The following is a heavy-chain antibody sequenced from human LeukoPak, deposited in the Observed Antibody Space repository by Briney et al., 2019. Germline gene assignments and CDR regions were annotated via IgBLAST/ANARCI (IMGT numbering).Heavy chain of an antibody. Sequence: SETLSLTCTLSGGSISSGDYYWSWIRQPPGKGLEWIGYIYYSGSTYYNPSLKSRVTISVDTSKNQFSLKLSSVTAADTAVYYCAREEDTATGNEGYWGQGTLVTVSS. CDR3: AREEDTATGNEGY. CDR1: GGSISSGDYY. CDR2: IYYSGST. D-gene: IGHD5-18*01. V-gene: IGHV4-30-4*08. J-gene: IGHJ4*02.